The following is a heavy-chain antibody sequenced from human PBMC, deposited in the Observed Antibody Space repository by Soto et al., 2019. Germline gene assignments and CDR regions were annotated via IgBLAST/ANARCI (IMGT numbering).Heavy chain of an antibody. D-gene: IGHD6-19*01. V-gene: IGHV1-46*01. CDR3: ARGTLPGIAVAGTWTPDY. Sequence: QVQLVQSGAEVKKPGASVKVSCKASGYTFTSYYMHWVRQAPGQGLEWMGIINPSGGSTSYAQKFQGRVTMPRDTSTSTVYMELSSLRSEDTAVYYCARGTLPGIAVAGTWTPDYWGQGTLVTVSS. CDR2: INPSGGST. CDR1: GYTFTSYY. J-gene: IGHJ4*02.